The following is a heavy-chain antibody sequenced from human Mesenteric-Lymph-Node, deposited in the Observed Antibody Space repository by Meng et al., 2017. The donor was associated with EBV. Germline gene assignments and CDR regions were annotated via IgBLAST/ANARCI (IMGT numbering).Heavy chain of an antibody. V-gene: IGHV3-11*01. CDR3: VRVVSGFGAY. CDR2: MSSSGNII. CDR1: GFTLSDYD. D-gene: IGHD3-10*01. J-gene: IGHJ4*02. Sequence: QVRLVESGGGLVKAGGSLRLSCAASGFTLSDYDMSWIRQAPGKGLEWVTYMSSSGNIIYYGDSVKGRFTISRDNAKRSLYLQMNSLRVEDTAVYYCVRVVSGFGAYWGQGTLVTVSS.